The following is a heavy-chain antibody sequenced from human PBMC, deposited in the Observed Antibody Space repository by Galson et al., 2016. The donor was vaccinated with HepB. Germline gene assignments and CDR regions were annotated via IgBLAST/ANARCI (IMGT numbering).Heavy chain of an antibody. Sequence: SLRLSCAASGFTFSNYGMHWLRQAPGKGLEWVAVVRYDGTNQDYADSVKGRFTISRDNSKNTLFLQMNSLRAEDTAVYYCARIGAAAGRPGYYSYGVDVWGQGTTVTISS. D-gene: IGHD6-13*01. CDR3: ARIGAAAGRPGYYSYGVDV. CDR2: VRYDGTNQ. J-gene: IGHJ6*02. V-gene: IGHV3-33*01. CDR1: GFTFSNYG.